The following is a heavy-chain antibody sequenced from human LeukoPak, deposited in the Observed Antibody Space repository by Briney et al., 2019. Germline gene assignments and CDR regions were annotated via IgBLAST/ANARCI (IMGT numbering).Heavy chain of an antibody. CDR2: IIGNGQNI. CDR3: VKRSVTFDN. CDR1: GLTFSNHA. Sequence: GGSLRLSCAASGLTFSNHAMSWVRQAPGGGLEWVSSIIGNGQNIYYADSVKGRFTISRDNSKNTLYLQMSSLGAEDTAVYYCVKRSVTFDNWGQGTLVTVSS. V-gene: IGHV3-23*01. J-gene: IGHJ4*02. D-gene: IGHD2-21*02.